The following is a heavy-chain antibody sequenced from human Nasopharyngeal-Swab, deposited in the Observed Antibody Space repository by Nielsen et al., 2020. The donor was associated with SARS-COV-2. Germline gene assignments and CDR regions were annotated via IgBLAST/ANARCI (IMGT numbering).Heavy chain of an antibody. CDR3: ARRVRFRELKNDAFDI. J-gene: IGHJ3*02. CDR1: GFTFSSYS. V-gene: IGHV3-48*04. Sequence: GESLKISCAASGFTFSSYSMNWVRQAPGKGLEWVSYISSSSSTIYYADSVKGRFTISRDSAKNSLYLQMNSLRAEDTAVYYCARRVRFRELKNDAFDIWGQGTMVTVSS. D-gene: IGHD3-10*01. CDR2: ISSSSSTI.